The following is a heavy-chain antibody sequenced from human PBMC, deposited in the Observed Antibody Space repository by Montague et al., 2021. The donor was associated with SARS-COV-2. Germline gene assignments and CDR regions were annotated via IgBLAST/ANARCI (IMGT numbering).Heavy chain of an antibody. V-gene: IGHV3-48*03. Sequence: SLRLSCAASGFTFSSYEMNWVRQAPGKGLEWVSYISSSGSTIYYSDSVKGLFTISRDNAKNSLYLQMNSLRAEDTAVYYCARADTAMVIYFDYWGQGTLVTVSS. CDR3: ARADTAMVIYFDY. J-gene: IGHJ4*02. CDR2: ISSSGSTI. D-gene: IGHD5-18*01. CDR1: GFTFSSYE.